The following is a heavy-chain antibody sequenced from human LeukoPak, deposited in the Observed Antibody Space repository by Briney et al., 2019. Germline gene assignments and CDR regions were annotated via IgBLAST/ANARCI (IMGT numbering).Heavy chain of an antibody. CDR1: GGSISSSSYF. CDR3: AANSADYNTLGSSYKV. CDR2: FSYSGTT. D-gene: IGHD3-10*01. J-gene: IGHJ4*02. Sequence: SETLSITCTVSGGSISSSSYFWAWLRQSPGKGLAWIGSFSYSGTTYYNPSLKGRVTISVDTSKNHFSLKLNSVTAADTAVFYCAANSADYNTLGSSYKVWGQGTLVTVSS. V-gene: IGHV4-39*02.